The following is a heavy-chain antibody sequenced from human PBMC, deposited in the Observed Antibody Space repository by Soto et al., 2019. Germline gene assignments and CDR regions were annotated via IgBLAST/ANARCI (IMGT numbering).Heavy chain of an antibody. Sequence: PSETLSLTCTVSGGSISSSSYYWGWIRQPPGKGLEWIGSIFYSGTTYYNPSLKSRVTISVDTSKNQFSLKLSSVTAADTAVYYCACFFSGGYGYGFYYYGMDVWGPGTTVTVSS. CDR3: ACFFSGGYGYGFYYYGMDV. D-gene: IGHD5-18*01. J-gene: IGHJ6*02. V-gene: IGHV4-39*01. CDR2: IFYSGTT. CDR1: GGSISSSSYY.